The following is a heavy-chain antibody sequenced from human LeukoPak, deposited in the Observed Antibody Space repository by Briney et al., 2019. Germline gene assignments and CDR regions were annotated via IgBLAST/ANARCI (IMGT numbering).Heavy chain of an antibody. CDR1: GYTFTGYY. V-gene: IGHV1-2*06. Sequence: GASVKVSCKASGYTFTGYYMHWVRQAPGQGLEWMGRINPNSGGTNYAQEFQGRVTMTRDMSISTAYMELSRLRSDDTAVYYCARDEQWLGQYYFXYWGQGTLVTV. CDR3: ARDEQWLGQYYFXY. J-gene: IGHJ4*02. D-gene: IGHD6-19*01. CDR2: INPNSGGT.